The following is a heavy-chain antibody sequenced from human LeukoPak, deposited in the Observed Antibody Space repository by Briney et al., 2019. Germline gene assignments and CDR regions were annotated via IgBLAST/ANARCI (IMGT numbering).Heavy chain of an antibody. Sequence: PGGALRLSCAAPGFSISDYYMSWICQSPGKGLEWISYVTSSGGSTKYADSVKGRFTISRDNAKNSVALQMNSLRAEDTAVYYCTRERRGSYYAFESWGQGTLVTVSS. CDR2: VTSSGGST. J-gene: IGHJ4*02. V-gene: IGHV3-11*01. D-gene: IGHD3-10*01. CDR3: TRERRGSYYAFES. CDR1: GFSISDYY.